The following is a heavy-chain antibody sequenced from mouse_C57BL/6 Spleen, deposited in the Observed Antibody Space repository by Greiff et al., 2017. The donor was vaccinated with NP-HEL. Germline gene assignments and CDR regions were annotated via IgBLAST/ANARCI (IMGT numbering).Heavy chain of an antibody. CDR2: IDPETGGT. V-gene: IGHV1-15*01. Sequence: VQLVESGAELVRPGASVTLSCKASGYTFTDYEMHWVKQTPVHGLEWIGAIDPETGGTAYNQKFKGKAILTADKSSSTAYMELRSLTSEDSAVYYCTRGDDGPSYAMDYWGQGTSVTVSS. CDR3: TRGDDGPSYAMDY. J-gene: IGHJ4*01. D-gene: IGHD2-3*01. CDR1: GYTFTDYE.